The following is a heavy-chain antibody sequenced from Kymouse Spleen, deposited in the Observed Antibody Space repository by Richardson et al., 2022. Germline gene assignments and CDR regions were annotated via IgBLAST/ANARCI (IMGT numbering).Heavy chain of an antibody. J-gene: IGHJ5*02. V-gene: IGHV4-34*01. Sequence: QVQLQQWGAGLLKPSETLSLTCAVYGGSFSGYYWSWIRQPPGKGLEWIGEINHSGSTNYNPSLKSRVTISVDTSKNQFSLKLSSVTAADTAVYYCARGGDILTGYSYNWFDPWGQGTLVTVSS. CDR3: ARGGDILTGYSYNWFDP. CDR2: INHSGST. D-gene: IGHD3-9*01. CDR1: GGSFSGYY.